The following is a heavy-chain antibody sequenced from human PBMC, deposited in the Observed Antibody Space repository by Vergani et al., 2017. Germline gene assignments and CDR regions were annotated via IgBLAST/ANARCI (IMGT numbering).Heavy chain of an antibody. CDR3: ARRLRRGLQLAHYYYYGMDV. Sequence: QVQLQQWGAGLLKPSETLSLTCAVYGGSFSGYYWSWIRQPPGKGLEWIGEINHSGSTNYNQSLKSRVTISVDTSKNQFSLRLSSVTAADTAVYYCARRLRRGLQLAHYYYYGMDVWGQGTTVTVSS. J-gene: IGHJ6*02. CDR1: GGSFSGYY. CDR2: INHSGST. D-gene: IGHD5-24*01. V-gene: IGHV4-34*01.